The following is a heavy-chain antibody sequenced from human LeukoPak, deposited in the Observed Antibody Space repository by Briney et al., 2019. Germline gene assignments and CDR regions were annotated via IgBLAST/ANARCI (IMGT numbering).Heavy chain of an antibody. CDR1: GFTFNKYA. J-gene: IGHJ3*02. Sequence: GGSLRLSCAASGFTFNKYAMSWVRQAPGKGLEWVSGITGSGGSTNYADSVKGRFTISRDNSKNTLYLQMSSLRAEDTAVYYCTGGGWSTDAFDIWGQGTMVTVSS. D-gene: IGHD6-19*01. CDR3: TGGGWSTDAFDI. V-gene: IGHV3-23*01. CDR2: ITGSGGST.